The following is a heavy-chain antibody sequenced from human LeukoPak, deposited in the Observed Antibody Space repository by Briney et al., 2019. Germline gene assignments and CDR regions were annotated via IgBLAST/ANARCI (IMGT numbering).Heavy chain of an antibody. CDR1: GFTVSNNY. CDR2: ISGSGSGT. Sequence: GGSLRLSCAVSGFTVSNNYMSWVRQAPGKGLEWDSGISGSGSGTYYPDSVKGRFTISRDNSKNTLYLQMNSLRAEDTAVYYCAKGGIAAAGTSFYFDYWGQGTLVTVSS. D-gene: IGHD6-13*01. CDR3: AKGGIAAAGTSFYFDY. J-gene: IGHJ4*02. V-gene: IGHV3-23*01.